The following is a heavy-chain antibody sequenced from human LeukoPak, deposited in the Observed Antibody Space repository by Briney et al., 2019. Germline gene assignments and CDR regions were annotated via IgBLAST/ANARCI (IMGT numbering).Heavy chain of an antibody. J-gene: IGHJ4*02. CDR2: INPNSGGT. V-gene: IGHV1-2*02. Sequence: GASVKGSCKASGYTFTGYYMHWVRQAPGQGLEWMGWINPNSGGTNYAQKFQGRVTMTRDTSISTAYMELNRLRPDDTAVYYCARDRPPYSSGWRTFDYWGQGTLVTVSS. CDR3: ARDRPPYSSGWRTFDY. D-gene: IGHD6-19*01. CDR1: GYTFTGYY.